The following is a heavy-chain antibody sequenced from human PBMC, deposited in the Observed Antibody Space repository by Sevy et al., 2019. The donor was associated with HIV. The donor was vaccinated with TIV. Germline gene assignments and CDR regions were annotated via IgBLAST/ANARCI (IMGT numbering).Heavy chain of an antibody. CDR1: GFTFSSYA. J-gene: IGHJ6*02. Sequence: QLGGSLRLSCAASGFTFSSYAMHWVRQAPGKGLEWVAVISYDGNNKYADSVKARFTISRDNSKNTLYLQMNSLRAEDTAVYYCARDGSSGGLFLKDYYYFGMDVWGQGTTVTVSS. CDR2: ISYDGNNK. CDR3: ARDGSSGGLFLKDYYYFGMDV. V-gene: IGHV3-30*03. D-gene: IGHD3-16*01.